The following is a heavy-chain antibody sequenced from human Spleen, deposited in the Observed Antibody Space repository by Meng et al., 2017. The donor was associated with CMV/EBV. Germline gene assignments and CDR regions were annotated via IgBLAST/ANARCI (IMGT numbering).Heavy chain of an antibody. CDR2: ISYDGRNK. Sequence: GESLKISCVASGFIFNSNAMHWVRQAPGKGLEWVAVISYDGRNKYYADSVRGRFTTSRDNSKNTLYMQINSLRIEDTAMYYCARGGPVEYYYGMDVWGQGTTVTVSS. CDR3: ARGGPVEYYYGMDV. J-gene: IGHJ6*02. V-gene: IGHV3-30*04. D-gene: IGHD4-23*01. CDR1: GFIFNSNA.